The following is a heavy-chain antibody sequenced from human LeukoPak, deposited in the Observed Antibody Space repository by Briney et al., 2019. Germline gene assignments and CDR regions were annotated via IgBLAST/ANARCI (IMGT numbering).Heavy chain of an antibody. Sequence: TTSETLSLTCTVSGGSISSSSYYWGWIRQPPGKGLEWIGSMYYSGSTYYNPSLKSRVTLSVDTSKTQFSLKLSSVTAADTAVYYCARSCSGGSCYGWFDPWGQGTLVTVSS. CDR2: MYYSGST. V-gene: IGHV4-39*07. CDR1: GGSISSSSYY. J-gene: IGHJ5*02. D-gene: IGHD2-15*01. CDR3: ARSCSGGSCYGWFDP.